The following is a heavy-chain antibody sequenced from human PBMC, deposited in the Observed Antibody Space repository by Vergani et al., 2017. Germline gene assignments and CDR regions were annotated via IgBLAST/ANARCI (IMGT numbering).Heavy chain of an antibody. CDR1: GFTFSNAW. J-gene: IGHJ4*02. CDR2: INSDGSST. Sequence: EVQLVESGGGLVKPGGSLRLSCAASGFTFSNAWMSWVRQAPGKGLVWVSRINSDGSSTSYADSVKGRFTISRDNAKNTLYLQMNSLRAEDTAVYYCARGRSYGDYFYWGQGTLVTVSS. V-gene: IGHV3-74*02. CDR3: ARGRSYGDYFY. D-gene: IGHD4-17*01.